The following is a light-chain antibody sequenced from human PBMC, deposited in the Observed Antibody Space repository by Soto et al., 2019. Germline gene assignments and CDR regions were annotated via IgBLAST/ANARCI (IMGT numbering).Light chain of an antibody. J-gene: IGLJ2*01. CDR2: EVS. Sequence: QSALTQPPSVSGSPGQSVTMSCTGTRYDVGGYNYVSWYQQHPGKAPKLMIYEVSNRPSGVSNRFSGSKSGNTASLTISGLQAEDEADYYCSSYTSSSTPHVVFGGGTKLTVL. CDR3: SSYTSSSTPHVV. CDR1: RYDVGGYNY. V-gene: IGLV2-14*01.